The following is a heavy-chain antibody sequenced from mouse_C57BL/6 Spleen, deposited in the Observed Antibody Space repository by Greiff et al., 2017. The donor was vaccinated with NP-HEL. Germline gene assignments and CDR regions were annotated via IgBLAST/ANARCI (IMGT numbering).Heavy chain of an antibody. CDR2: IDPSDSET. D-gene: IGHD4-1*01. CDR3: ARGRLTGTDWYFDV. J-gene: IGHJ1*03. Sequence: QVQLQQPGAELVRPGSSVKLSCKASGYTFTSYWMHWVKQRPIQGLEWIGNIDPSDSETHYNQKFKDKATLTVDKSSSTAYMQLSSLTSEDSAVYYCARGRLTGTDWYFDVWGTGTTVTVSS. V-gene: IGHV1-52*01. CDR1: GYTFTSYW.